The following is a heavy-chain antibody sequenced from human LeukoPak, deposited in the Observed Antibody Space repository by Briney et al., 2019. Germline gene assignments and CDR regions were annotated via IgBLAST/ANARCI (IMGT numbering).Heavy chain of an antibody. CDR2: ISGSAGST. V-gene: IGHV3-23*01. D-gene: IGHD3-22*01. Sequence: GGSLRLSCAASGFTFSSYAMSRVRQAPGKGLEWVSTISGSAGSTYYADSVKGRFTISRDNSKNTLYLQMNSLRAEDTAVYYCAGDVVITKADYWGQGTLVTASS. CDR3: AGDVVITKADY. J-gene: IGHJ4*02. CDR1: GFTFSSYA.